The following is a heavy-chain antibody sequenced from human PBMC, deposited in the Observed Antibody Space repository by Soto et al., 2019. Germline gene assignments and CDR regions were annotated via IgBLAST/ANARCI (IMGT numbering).Heavy chain of an antibody. CDR2: IYYSGST. V-gene: IGHV4-39*01. CDR1: GGSISSGSYY. J-gene: IGHJ5*02. Sequence: SETLSLTCIVSGGSISSGSYYWGWIRQPPGKGLEWIGSIYYSGSTYYNPSLKSRVTISVDTSKNQFSLKLSSVTAADTAVFYCARHKARNWFDPWGQGTLVTVSS. CDR3: ARHKARNWFDP. D-gene: IGHD6-6*01.